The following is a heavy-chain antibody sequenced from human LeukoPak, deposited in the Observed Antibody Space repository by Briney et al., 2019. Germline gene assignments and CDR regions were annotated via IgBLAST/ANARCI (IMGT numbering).Heavy chain of an antibody. V-gene: IGHV6-1*01. J-gene: IGHJ4*02. CDR2: TDYRSKWYN. CDR1: GDRVSSNSAA. Sequence: SQTLPLTCVICGDRVSSNSAAWNWISQSPLGGLEWLGRTDYRSKWYNDYAGSVKGRITINPDTSKNQSSLHLNSVTPEDTALYYCARAVTVFDYWGQGTLVTVSS. CDR3: ARAVTVFDY. D-gene: IGHD4-23*01.